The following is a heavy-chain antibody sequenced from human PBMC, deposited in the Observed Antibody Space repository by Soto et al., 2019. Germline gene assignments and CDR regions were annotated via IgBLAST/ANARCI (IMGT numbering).Heavy chain of an antibody. D-gene: IGHD3-3*01. Sequence: QITLNESGPTQVKPRQTLTLTCTFSGFSLTTSGVGVGWIRQSPGKAPQWLALIYWDDDKRYSTSLKSRGTITKDTSKNHVVMTMADLDPADTATYYCAHRVLRTVFGLVTTTAIYFDFWGQGPPVAVSS. V-gene: IGHV2-5*02. CDR2: IYWDDDK. CDR3: AHRVLRTVFGLVTTTAIYFDF. CDR1: GFSLTTSGVG. J-gene: IGHJ4*02.